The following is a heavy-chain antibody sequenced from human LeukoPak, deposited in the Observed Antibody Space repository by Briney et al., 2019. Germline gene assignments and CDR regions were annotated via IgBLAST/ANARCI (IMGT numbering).Heavy chain of an antibody. CDR1: GGSISSYY. CDR2: IYTSGST. J-gene: IGHJ4*02. CDR3: ARQTFGDLYFDS. D-gene: IGHD3-10*01. V-gene: IGHV4-4*07. Sequence: SETLSLTCTVSGGSISSYYWSWIRQPAGKGLEWIGRIYTSGSTNYNPSLKSRVTISTDMSKNQLSLQLSSVTAADTAVYYCARQTFGDLYFDSWGQGTLVIVSS.